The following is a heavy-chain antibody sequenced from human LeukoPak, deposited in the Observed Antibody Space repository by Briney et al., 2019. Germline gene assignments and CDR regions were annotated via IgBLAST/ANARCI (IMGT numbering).Heavy chain of an antibody. V-gene: IGHV1-8*02. CDR3: ARESGLYGSGSRY. CDR1: GYIFTGYY. J-gene: IGHJ4*02. CDR2: MNPNSGNT. D-gene: IGHD3-10*01. Sequence: ASVKVSCKASGYIFTGYYIHWVRQAPGQGLEWMGWMNPNSGNTGYAQKFQGRVTMTRNPSISTAYMELSSLRSEDTAVYYCARESGLYGSGSRYWGQGTLVTVSS.